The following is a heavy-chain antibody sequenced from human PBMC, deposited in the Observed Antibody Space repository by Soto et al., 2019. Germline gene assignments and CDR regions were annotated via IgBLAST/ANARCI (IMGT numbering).Heavy chain of an antibody. CDR1: GGSISSGGYY. J-gene: IGHJ4*02. D-gene: IGHD4-17*01. Sequence: LSLTCTVSGGSISSGGYYWSWIRQHPGKGLEWIGYIYYSGSTYYNPSLKSRVTISVDTSKNQFSLKLSSVTAADTAVYYCARVFSVTTLDYWGQGTLVTVSS. V-gene: IGHV4-31*03. CDR3: ARVFSVTTLDY. CDR2: IYYSGST.